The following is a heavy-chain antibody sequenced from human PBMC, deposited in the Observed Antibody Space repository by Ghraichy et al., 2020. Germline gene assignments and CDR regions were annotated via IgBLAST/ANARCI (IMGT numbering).Heavy chain of an antibody. CDR1: IFTFSDYY. J-gene: IGHJ4*02. V-gene: IGHV3-11*01. CDR3: ARMSKFTAGTFDY. D-gene: IGHD6-13*01. CDR2: ISDSGSDI. Sequence: GSLRLSCAASIFTFSDYYMSWIRQAPGEGLEWVSYISDSGSDIYYADSVKGRFTMSRDNAKNSLFLQLNSLRAEDTAVYYCARMSKFTAGTFDYWGQGTLVTVSS.